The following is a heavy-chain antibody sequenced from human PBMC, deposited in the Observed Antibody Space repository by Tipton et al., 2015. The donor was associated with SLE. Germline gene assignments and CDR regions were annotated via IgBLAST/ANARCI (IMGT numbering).Heavy chain of an antibody. D-gene: IGHD1-7*01. CDR3: ARVGTIRYFDY. CDR2: IYQSGST. CDR1: GGSFSGYY. J-gene: IGHJ4*02. V-gene: IGHV4-38-2*01. Sequence: TLSLTCAVYGGSFSGYYWGWIRQPPGKGLEWIGSIYQSGSTFYNPSLKSRVTISVDTSKNQFSLRLSSVTAADTAVYYCARVGTIRYFDYWGQGTLVTVSS.